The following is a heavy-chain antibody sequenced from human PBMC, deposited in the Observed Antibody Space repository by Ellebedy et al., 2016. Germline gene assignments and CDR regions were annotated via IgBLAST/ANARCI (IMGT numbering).Heavy chain of an antibody. V-gene: IGHV4-59*08. CDR1: GGTISSYY. CDR3: ARHRGDKGAPRPGFGVVIHGFDP. D-gene: IGHD3-3*01. J-gene: IGHJ5*02. Sequence: SETLSLTCTVSGGTISSYYWSWIRQPPGKGLEWIGYIYYSGSTNYNPSLKRRVTISVDTSKNQFSLKLSSVTAADTAVYYCARHRGDKGAPRPGFGVVIHGFDPWGQGALVTVSS. CDR2: IYYSGST.